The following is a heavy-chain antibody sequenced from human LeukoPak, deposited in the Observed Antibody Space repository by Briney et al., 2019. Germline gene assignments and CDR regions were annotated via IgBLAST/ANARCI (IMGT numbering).Heavy chain of an antibody. Sequence: ASVKVSCKVSGYTLTELSMHWVRQAPGKGLEWMGGFDPEDGETIYAQKFQGRVTMTEDTSTDTAYMELSSLRSEDTAVYYCATPGVAPAAMGWYGMDVWGQGTTVTVSS. CDR3: ATPGVAPAAMGWYGMDV. CDR2: FDPEDGET. V-gene: IGHV1-24*01. CDR1: GYTLTELS. D-gene: IGHD2-2*01. J-gene: IGHJ6*02.